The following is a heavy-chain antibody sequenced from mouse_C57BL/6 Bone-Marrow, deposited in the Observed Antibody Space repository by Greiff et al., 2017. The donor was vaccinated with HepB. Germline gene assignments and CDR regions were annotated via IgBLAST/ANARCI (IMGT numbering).Heavy chain of an antibody. CDR3: ARDNYYGSYAMDY. CDR2: IYPRSGNT. D-gene: IGHD1-1*01. CDR1: GYTFTSYG. V-gene: IGHV1-81*01. J-gene: IGHJ4*01. Sequence: QVQLQQSGAELARPGASVKLSCKASGYTFTSYGISWVKQRTGQGLEWIGEIYPRSGNTYYNEKFKGKATLTADKSSSAAYMELRSLTSEDSAVFFCARDNYYGSYAMDYWGQGTSVTVSS.